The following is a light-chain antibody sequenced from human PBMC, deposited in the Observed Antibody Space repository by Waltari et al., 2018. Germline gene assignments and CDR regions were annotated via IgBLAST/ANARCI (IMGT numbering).Light chain of an antibody. Sequence: EKVMKQSQGTLSMSAEERAKQFCKDSQTLNSNYLTWYQQKPGQSHVLLSFGASRRATGIPDRFSGSGSGTDFTLTISRLETEDSALYYCQQYGSSPYSFGQGARVEIK. CDR3: QQYGSSPYS. CDR1: QTLNSNY. J-gene: IGKJ2*01. CDR2: GAS. V-gene: IGKV3-20*01.